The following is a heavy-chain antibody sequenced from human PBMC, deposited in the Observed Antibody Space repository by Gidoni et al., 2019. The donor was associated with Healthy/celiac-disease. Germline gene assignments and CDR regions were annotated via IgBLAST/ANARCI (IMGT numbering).Heavy chain of an antibody. CDR2: INPNRGGT. J-gene: IGHJ4*02. D-gene: IGHD6-19*01. V-gene: IGHV1-2*04. Sequence: QVQLVQSGAAVKKPGASVQVSCKASGYTFTGYYMHWVRQAPGQGLEWMGWINPNRGGTNYAQKFQGWVTMTRDTSISTAYMELSRLRSDDTAVYYCARANPAVAGFDYWGQGTLVTVSS. CDR1: GYTFTGYY. CDR3: ARANPAVAGFDY.